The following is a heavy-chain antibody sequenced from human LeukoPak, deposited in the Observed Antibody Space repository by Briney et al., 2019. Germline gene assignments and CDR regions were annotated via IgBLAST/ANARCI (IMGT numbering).Heavy chain of an antibody. CDR3: AKVTSAGSCYQSDY. D-gene: IGHD2-15*01. Sequence: GGSLRLSCAASGFTFSSYAMAWVCQAPGKGLEWVSGISDRGGTTYYADSVEGRFTISRDNSKNTLYLQMNNLGAEDTAVYYCAKVTSAGSCYQSDYWGQGTLVTVSS. J-gene: IGHJ4*02. V-gene: IGHV3-23*01. CDR1: GFTFSSYA. CDR2: ISDRGGTT.